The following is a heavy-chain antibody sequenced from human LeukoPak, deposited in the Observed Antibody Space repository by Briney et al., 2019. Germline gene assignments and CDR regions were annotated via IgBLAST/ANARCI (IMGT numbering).Heavy chain of an antibody. J-gene: IGHJ1*01. CDR1: GGSISSYY. Sequence: SETLSLTCTVSGGSISSYYWSWIRQPPGKGLEWIGYIYYSGSTNYNPSLKSRVTISVDTSKNQFSLKLSSVTAADTAVYYCARKGYSDYEGYFQHWGQGTLVTVSS. V-gene: IGHV4-59*01. CDR3: ARKGYSDYEGYFQH. D-gene: IGHD4-11*01. CDR2: IYYSGST.